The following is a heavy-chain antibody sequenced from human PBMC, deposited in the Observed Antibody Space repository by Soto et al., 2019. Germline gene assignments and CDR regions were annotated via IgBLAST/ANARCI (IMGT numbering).Heavy chain of an antibody. Sequence: QVLLVQSGAEVKKPGASVKVSCKASGYSFTRYGISWVRQAPGQGLEWMGWISGYNANTNYPENLQGRVTMTTDTSTSTAYMEVRNLISDDTAVYYCARMGDVPYYYYGLDVWGQGTTVTVSS. CDR3: ARMGDVPYYYYGLDV. J-gene: IGHJ6*02. D-gene: IGHD3-16*01. CDR2: ISGYNANT. CDR1: GYSFTRYG. V-gene: IGHV1-18*01.